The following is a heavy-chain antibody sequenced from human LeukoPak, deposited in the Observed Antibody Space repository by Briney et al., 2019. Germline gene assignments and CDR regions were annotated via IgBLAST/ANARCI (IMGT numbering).Heavy chain of an antibody. J-gene: IGHJ3*02. Sequence: PGGSLRLSCAASGFNFNIYAMNWIRPAPGKGLEWVAYINGESTWIYGADSVKGRFTISRDSAENSVYLQMNSLRDEDTAVYFCARDHKWGFDIWGQGTMVTVSS. D-gene: IGHD2-8*01. CDR2: INGESTWI. V-gene: IGHV3-48*02. CDR1: GFNFNIYA. CDR3: ARDHKWGFDI.